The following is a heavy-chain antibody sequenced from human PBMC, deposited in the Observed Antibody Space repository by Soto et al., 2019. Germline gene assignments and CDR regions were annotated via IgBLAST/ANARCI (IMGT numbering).Heavy chain of an antibody. D-gene: IGHD1-1*01. CDR1: GFAFTSYS. J-gene: IGHJ6*03. Sequence: EVQLVESGGGLVKPGGSLRLSCAASGFAFTSYSMNWVRQPPGKGLEWVSSISGSSASIYYADSVKGRFTVSRHNAKNSLYLQMSSLRAEDTAVYYCTRWGELAEYDYYMDVWGKGTTVTVSS. CDR3: TRWGELAEYDYYMDV. CDR2: ISGSSASI. V-gene: IGHV3-21*01.